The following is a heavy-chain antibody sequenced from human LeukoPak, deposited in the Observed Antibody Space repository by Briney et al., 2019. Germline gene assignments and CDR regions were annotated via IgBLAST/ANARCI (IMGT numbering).Heavy chain of an antibody. CDR3: ARAFESGYAQGRLDAFDI. V-gene: IGHV1-3*01. Sequence: GASVKVSCKASGYTFTSYAMHWVRQAPGQRLEWMGWINAGNGNTKYSQRFQGRVTITRDTSASTAYMELSSLRSEDTAVYYCARAFESGYAQGRLDAFDIWGQGTMVTVSS. D-gene: IGHD5-12*01. J-gene: IGHJ3*02. CDR1: GYTFTSYA. CDR2: INAGNGNT.